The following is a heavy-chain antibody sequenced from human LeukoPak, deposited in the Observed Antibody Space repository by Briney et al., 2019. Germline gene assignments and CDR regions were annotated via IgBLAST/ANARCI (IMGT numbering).Heavy chain of an antibody. CDR1: GFSVSGSY. Sequence: AGSLKLSCAASGFSVSGSYMSWVRQAPGKGLEWVSVIYSRGSTYYADSVKGRCTISRDVSKDTVSLQLDNLTTEDTAVYYCARVHGEVSDEIFHYFDYWGQGTPATVSS. V-gene: IGHV3-53*01. CDR2: IYSRGST. CDR3: ARVHGEVSDEIFHYFDY. D-gene: IGHD3-10*01. J-gene: IGHJ4*02.